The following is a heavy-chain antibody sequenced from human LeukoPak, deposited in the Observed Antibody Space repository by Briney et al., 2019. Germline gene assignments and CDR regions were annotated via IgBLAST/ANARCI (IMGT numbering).Heavy chain of an antibody. D-gene: IGHD2-15*01. Sequence: GGSLRLSCVASGFTFSSYGMHWVRQAPGKGLEWVAIIWYDGSNRYYADSVKGRFTISRDNSENTLYLQMNSLRAEDTAVYYCAKEAYCSGGSCYPGGLDYWGQGTLVTVSS. CDR1: GFTFSSYG. V-gene: IGHV3-33*06. J-gene: IGHJ4*02. CDR3: AKEAYCSGGSCYPGGLDY. CDR2: IWYDGSNR.